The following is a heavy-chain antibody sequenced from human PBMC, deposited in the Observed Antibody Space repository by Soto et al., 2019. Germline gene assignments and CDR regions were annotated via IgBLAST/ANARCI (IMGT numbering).Heavy chain of an antibody. D-gene: IGHD3-9*01. Sequence: ASVTVSCKASGYTSTSYGISWVRQAPGQGLEWVGWVSPYNGDTNYAQELQARATMTTDTFTSTAYMELRSLISDDTAVYYCARASRLSKSGVRRILDRRGQGTPVTVSS. J-gene: IGHJ5*02. CDR2: VSPYNGDT. CDR1: GYTSTSYG. CDR3: ARASRLSKSGVRRILDR. V-gene: IGHV1-18*01.